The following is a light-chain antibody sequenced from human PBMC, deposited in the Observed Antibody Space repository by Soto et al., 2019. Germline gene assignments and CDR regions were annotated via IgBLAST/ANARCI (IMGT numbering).Light chain of an antibody. Sequence: ETVLTQSPATLSLSLGERATLSCRASQSISSYLAWYQQKPGQAPRLLIYDASNRATGIPNRFSGSGSATDFTLTISSLEPEDFAVYYCQQRSNWPITFGQGTRLEIK. CDR3: QQRSNWPIT. J-gene: IGKJ5*01. CDR1: QSISSY. V-gene: IGKV3-11*01. CDR2: DAS.